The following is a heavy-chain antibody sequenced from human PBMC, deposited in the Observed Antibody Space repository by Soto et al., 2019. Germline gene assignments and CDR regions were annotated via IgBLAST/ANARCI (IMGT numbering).Heavy chain of an antibody. J-gene: IGHJ6*02. CDR1: VFTFSSYG. CDR3: AKDRTIFGVVPDSVDV. Sequence: PGGSLRLSCAASVFTFSSYGMHWVRQAPGKGLEWVAVISYDGSNKYYADSVKGRFTISRDNSKNTLYLQMNSLRAEDTAVYYCAKDRTIFGVVPDSVDVWGQGTTVTVSS. D-gene: IGHD3-3*01. V-gene: IGHV3-30*18. CDR2: ISYDGSNK.